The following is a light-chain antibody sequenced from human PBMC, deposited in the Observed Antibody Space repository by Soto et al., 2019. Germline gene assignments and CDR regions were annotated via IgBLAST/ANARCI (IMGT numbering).Light chain of an antibody. CDR2: GAS. CDR1: QSVSSN. J-gene: IGKJ1*01. Sequence: EIVMTQSPATLSVSPGERATLSRRASQSVSSNLAWYQQKPGQAPRLLIYGASTRATGIPARFSGSGSGTELTLTISRLQSEDFAVYYCQQYNNWPPWTFGQGTKVEIK. V-gene: IGKV3-15*01. CDR3: QQYNNWPPWT.